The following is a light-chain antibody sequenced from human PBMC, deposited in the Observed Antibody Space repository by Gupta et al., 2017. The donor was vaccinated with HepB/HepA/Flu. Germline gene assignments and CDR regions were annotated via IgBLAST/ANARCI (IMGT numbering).Light chain of an antibody. CDR3: QVWHKDSDDLYV. V-gene: IGLV3-21*02. CDR2: DNS. J-gene: IGLJ1*01. Sequence: PASFSSAPGETVTITCGGTYIGSKSVHWYQQKPGQAPELVVLDNSDRPSGIPERFSGSNSWNTATLTISRVEAGDEADYYCQVWHKDSDDLYVFGTGTKVTVL. CDR1: YIGSKS.